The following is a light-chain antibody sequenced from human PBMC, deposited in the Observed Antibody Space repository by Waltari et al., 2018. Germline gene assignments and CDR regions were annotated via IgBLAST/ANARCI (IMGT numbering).Light chain of an antibody. Sequence: EILMTQSPATLSVAPCSIFTLSCRASQILSYNFAWYKQKPGQAPRLLFYRTSTRSTGVPARFRGSGSGTEITLTISSLQSEDVAVYYCQQDNSWPYTFGQGTKLEVK. V-gene: IGKV3-15*01. J-gene: IGKJ2*01. CDR2: RTS. CDR1: QILSYN. CDR3: QQDNSWPYT.